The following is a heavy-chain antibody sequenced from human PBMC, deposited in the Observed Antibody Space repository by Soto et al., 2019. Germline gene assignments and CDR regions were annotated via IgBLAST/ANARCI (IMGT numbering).Heavy chain of an antibody. D-gene: IGHD3-3*01. CDR1: GGTISGYY. J-gene: IGHJ5*02. V-gene: IGHV4-4*07. CDR3: ARGQRFSAWFDP. Sequence: SETLSLTCSVSGGTISGYYWTWIRQPAGKGLEWIGRIYSSGNTKYNPSLQSRVTMSLDTSNNQFSLRLTSVTAADTAVYYCARGQRFSAWFDPWGQRTLVTVSS. CDR2: IYSSGNT.